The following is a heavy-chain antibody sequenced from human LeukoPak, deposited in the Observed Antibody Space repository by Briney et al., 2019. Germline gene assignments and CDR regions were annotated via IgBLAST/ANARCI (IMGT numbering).Heavy chain of an antibody. J-gene: IGHJ4*02. V-gene: IGHV3-7*01. CDR1: GFTFSSYW. CDR3: ARELGYSYGYSEFDY. D-gene: IGHD5-18*01. CDR2: IKQDGSEK. Sequence: GGSLRLSCAASGFTFSSYWMSWVRQAPGKGLEWVANIKQDGSEKYYVDSVKGRFTISRDNAKNSLYLQMNSLRAEDTAVYYCARELGYSYGYSEFDYWGQGTLVTVSS.